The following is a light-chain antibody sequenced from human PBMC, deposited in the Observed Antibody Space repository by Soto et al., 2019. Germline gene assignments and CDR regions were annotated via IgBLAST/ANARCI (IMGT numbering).Light chain of an antibody. CDR1: SSNVGSYKL. J-gene: IGLJ1*01. CDR2: EVN. CDR3: CSSGGSPTYV. V-gene: IGLV2-23*02. Sequence: QSVLTQPASVSGSPGQSITISCTGTSSNVGSYKLVSWYQQHPGKAPKLMIFEVNKRPSGVSNRFSGSKSGNTASLTISGLKVEDEADYYCCSSGGSPTYVFGTWTKVTVL.